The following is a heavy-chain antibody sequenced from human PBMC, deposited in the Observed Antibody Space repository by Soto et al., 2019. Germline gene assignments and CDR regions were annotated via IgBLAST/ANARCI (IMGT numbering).Heavy chain of an antibody. CDR3: ARHLSHLKFGWFDP. D-gene: IGHD3-16*01. V-gene: IGHV3-30-3*01. J-gene: IGHJ5*02. Sequence: PGGSLRLSCAASGFTLSSYAMHWVRQAPGKGLEWVALISDDGSTKDIADSVKGRFTISRDNSRSTLYLQMNSLRPEDTAVYNCARHLSHLKFGWFDPWGQGTLVTVSS. CDR2: ISDDGSTK. CDR1: GFTLSSYA.